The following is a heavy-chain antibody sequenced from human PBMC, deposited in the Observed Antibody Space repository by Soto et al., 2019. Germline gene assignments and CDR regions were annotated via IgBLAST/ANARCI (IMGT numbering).Heavy chain of an antibody. V-gene: IGHV2-70*11. CDR3: ARSRITMVRGVITNYYYYMDV. Sequence: SGPTLVNPTQTLTLTCTFSGFSLSTSGMCVSWIRQPPGKALEWLARIDWDDDKYYSTSLKTRLTISKDTSKSQVVLTMTNMDPVDTATYYCARSRITMVRGVITNYYYYMDVWGKGTTVTVSS. J-gene: IGHJ6*03. CDR1: GFSLSTSGMC. CDR2: IDWDDDK. D-gene: IGHD3-10*01.